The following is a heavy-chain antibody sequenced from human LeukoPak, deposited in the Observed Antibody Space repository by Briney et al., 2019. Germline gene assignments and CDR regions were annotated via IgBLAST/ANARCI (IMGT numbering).Heavy chain of an antibody. CDR1: GGSVSSGSYY. D-gene: IGHD2-2*01. V-gene: IGHV4-61*01. CDR2: IYYSGST. Sequence: PSETLSLTCTVSGGSVSSGSYYWSWIRQPPGKGLEWIGYIYYSGSTNYNPSLKSRVTISVDTSKNQFSLKLSSVTAADTAVYYCAREKIVVVPAAIYYYYGMDVWGQGTTVTVSS. CDR3: AREKIVVVPAAIYYYYGMDV. J-gene: IGHJ6*02.